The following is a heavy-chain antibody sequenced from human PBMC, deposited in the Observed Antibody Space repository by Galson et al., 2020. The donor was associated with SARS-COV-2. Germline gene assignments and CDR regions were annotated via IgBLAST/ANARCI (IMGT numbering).Heavy chain of an antibody. Sequence: GGATYYADSVEGRFTISRHSFKNKLYLQMNSLRADDTAMYYCARVVYSSGWRWGQGTLVTVSS. J-gene: IGHJ4*02. CDR2: GGAT. V-gene: IGHV3-53*04. D-gene: IGHD6-19*01. CDR3: ARVVYSSGWR.